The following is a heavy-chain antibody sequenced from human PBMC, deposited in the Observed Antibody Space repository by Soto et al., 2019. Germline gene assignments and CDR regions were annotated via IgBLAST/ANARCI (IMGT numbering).Heavy chain of an antibody. CDR3: ARDTNGLHY. D-gene: IGHD2-8*01. CDR1: GLIFSNYK. CDR2: ISTDGGIT. V-gene: IGHV3-74*01. J-gene: IGHJ4*02. Sequence: EVQLVESGGGLVQPGGSLRLSCAASGLIFSNYKMHWVRQAPGKGLVWVSRISTDGGITDYADSVKGRFTVSRDNAKNTLYLQMNSLRVDDTAVYYCARDTNGLHYWGQGTLVTVSS.